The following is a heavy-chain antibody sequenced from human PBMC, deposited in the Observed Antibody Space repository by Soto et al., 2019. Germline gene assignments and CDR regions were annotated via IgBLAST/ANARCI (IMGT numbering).Heavy chain of an antibody. Sequence: QITLKESGPTLVKPTQTLTLTCTFSGFSLSTGGLGVGWIRQPPGKALEWLALIYWNDDKRYSPSLKSRLTITKDTSKNQVVLTMTNMDPVDTATYYCVHRGYGDYPRDNWFDPWGQGTLVTVSS. V-gene: IGHV2-5*01. CDR2: IYWNDDK. CDR3: VHRGYGDYPRDNWFDP. J-gene: IGHJ5*02. CDR1: GFSLSTGGLG. D-gene: IGHD4-17*01.